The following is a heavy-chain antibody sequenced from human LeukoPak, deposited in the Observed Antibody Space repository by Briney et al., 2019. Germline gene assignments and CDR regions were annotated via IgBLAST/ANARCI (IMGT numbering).Heavy chain of an antibody. CDR2: ISGSGGST. V-gene: IGHV3-23*01. CDR3: AKDANSGSYYGLFDY. CDR1: GFTFSSYA. D-gene: IGHD1-26*01. J-gene: IGHJ4*02. Sequence: GGSLRLSCAASGFTFSSYAMGWVRQAPGRGLEWVSAISGSGGSTYYADSVKGRFTISRDNSKNTLYLQMNSLRAEDTAVYYCAKDANSGSYYGLFDYWGQGTLVTVSS.